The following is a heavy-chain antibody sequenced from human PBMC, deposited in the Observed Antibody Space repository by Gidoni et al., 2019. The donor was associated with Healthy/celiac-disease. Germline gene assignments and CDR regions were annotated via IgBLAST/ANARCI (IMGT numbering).Heavy chain of an antibody. D-gene: IGHD4-4*01. CDR2: IYHSWST. CDR3: ARVMTTVTTRSRWFDP. V-gene: IGHV4-30-2*01. Sequence: QLQLQESGSGMVKPSQTLSLTFAVSVGSISSGRSSWSWIRQPPGKGLEWIGYIYHSWSTYYNPSLKSRVTISVDRSKNQFSLKLSSVTAADTAVYYCARVMTTVTTRSRWFDPWGQGTLVTVSS. J-gene: IGHJ5*02. CDR1: VGSISSGRSS.